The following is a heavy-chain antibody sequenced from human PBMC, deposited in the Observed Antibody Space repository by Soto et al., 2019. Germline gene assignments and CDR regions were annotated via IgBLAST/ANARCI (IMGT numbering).Heavy chain of an antibody. CDR2: FRASGDDGTT. J-gene: IGHJ6*02. D-gene: IGHD2-2*02. V-gene: IGHV3-23*01. CDR3: AREAGYCSSTSCYTNGMDV. CDR1: GFTFSSYS. Sequence: EVQLLESGGGLVQPGGSLRLSCVASGFTFSSYSMSWVRQAPGKGLEWVSGFRASGDDGTTYYADSVKCRFTISRDNSKTTLFLQMNSLRAEDTAVYYCAREAGYCSSTSCYTNGMDVWGQGTTVTVSS.